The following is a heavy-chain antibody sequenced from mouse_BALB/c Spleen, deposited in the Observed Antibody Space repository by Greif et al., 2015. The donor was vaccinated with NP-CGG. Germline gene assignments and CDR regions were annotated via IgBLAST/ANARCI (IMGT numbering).Heavy chain of an antibody. CDR2: ISYSGST. CDR1: GYSITNDYA. V-gene: IGHV3-2*02. J-gene: IGHJ1*01. CDR3: ARQLGERYWYFDV. D-gene: IGHD4-1*02. Sequence: VQLQQSGPGLVKPSQSLSLTCTVTGYSITNDYAWNWIRQFPGNKLEWMGYISYSGSTSYNPSLKSRISITRDTSKNQFFLQLNSVTTEDTATYYCARQLGERYWYFDVWGAGTTVTVSS.